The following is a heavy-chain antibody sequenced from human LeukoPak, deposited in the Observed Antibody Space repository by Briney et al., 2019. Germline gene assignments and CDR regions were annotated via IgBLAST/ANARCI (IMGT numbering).Heavy chain of an antibody. CDR1: GFTFSSYG. V-gene: IGHV3-30*19. CDR2: MSYDGSNK. CDR3: ARDLGTVTTSGGDFNWFDP. Sequence: PGGSLRLSCAASGFTFSSYGMHWVRQAPGKGLEWVAVMSYDGSNKYYADSVKGRFTISRDNSKNTLYLQMNSLRAEDTAVYYCARDLGTVTTSGGDFNWFDPWGQGTLVTVSS. D-gene: IGHD4-11*01. J-gene: IGHJ5*02.